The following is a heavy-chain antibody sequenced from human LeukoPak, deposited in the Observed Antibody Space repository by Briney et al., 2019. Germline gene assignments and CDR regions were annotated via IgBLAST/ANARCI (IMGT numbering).Heavy chain of an antibody. J-gene: IGHJ4*02. Sequence: SVKVSCKASGGTFSSYAISWVRQAPGQGLEWMGRIIPILGIANYAQKFQGRVTITADKSTSAAYMELSNLRSEDTAVYYCARERIVAKFLSYWGQGTLVTVSS. CDR2: IIPILGIA. CDR3: ARERIVAKFLSY. V-gene: IGHV1-69*04. CDR1: GGTFSSYA. D-gene: IGHD5-12*01.